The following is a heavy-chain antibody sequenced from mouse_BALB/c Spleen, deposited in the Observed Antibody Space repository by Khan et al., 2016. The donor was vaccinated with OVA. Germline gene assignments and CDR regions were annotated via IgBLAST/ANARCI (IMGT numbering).Heavy chain of an antibody. CDR2: IHYSGST. V-gene: IGHV3-1*02. CDR1: GYSITSGYG. D-gene: IGHD1-1*01. J-gene: IGHJ1*01. Sequence: VQLQQSGPDLVKPSQSLSLTCTVTGYSITSGYGWHWIRQFPGNKLEWMGYIHYSGSTNYNPSLKSRISITRDTSKNQFFLQLNSVTTEDTATYYCARSGTTVVAYWYFDVWGAGTTVTVSS. CDR3: ARSGTTVVAYWYFDV.